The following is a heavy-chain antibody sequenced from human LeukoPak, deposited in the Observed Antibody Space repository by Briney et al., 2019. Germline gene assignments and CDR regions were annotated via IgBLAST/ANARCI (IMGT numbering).Heavy chain of an antibody. CDR1: GFTFSSYG. Sequence: GGSLRLPCAASGFTFSSYGMHWVRQAPGKGLEWVAVISYDGSNKYYADSVKGRFTISRDNSKNTLYLQMNSLRAEDTAVYYCAKDAGRSYGSGSYYNGILDYWGQGTLVTVSS. D-gene: IGHD3-10*01. CDR2: ISYDGSNK. J-gene: IGHJ4*02. V-gene: IGHV3-30*18. CDR3: AKDAGRSYGSGSYYNGILDY.